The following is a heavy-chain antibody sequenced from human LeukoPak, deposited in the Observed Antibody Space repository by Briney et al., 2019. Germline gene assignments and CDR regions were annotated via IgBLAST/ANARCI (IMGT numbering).Heavy chain of an antibody. CDR1: GGSISSYY. Sequence: SETLSLTCTVSGGSISSYYWSWIRQPPGKGLEWIGYIHNSGRTNYNPSLKSRVAISVDTSKNQFSLKLSSVTAADTAVYYCARLVDCSGGSCYYYFDYWGQGTPVTVSS. CDR3: ARLVDCSGGSCYYYFDY. D-gene: IGHD2-15*01. J-gene: IGHJ4*02. CDR2: IHNSGRT. V-gene: IGHV4-59*08.